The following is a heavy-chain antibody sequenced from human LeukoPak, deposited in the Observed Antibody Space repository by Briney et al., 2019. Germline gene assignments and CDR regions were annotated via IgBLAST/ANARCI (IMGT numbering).Heavy chain of an antibody. CDR2: MNPNSGNT. V-gene: IGHV1-8*01. J-gene: IGHJ5*02. Sequence: ASVKVSCKASGYTFTSYDINWVRRATGQGLEWMGRMNPNSGNTGYAQKFQGRVTMTRNTSISTAYMELSSLRSEDTAVYYCARDYGDFQNWFDPWGQGTLVTVSS. CDR3: ARDYGDFQNWFDP. CDR1: GYTFTSYD. D-gene: IGHD4-17*01.